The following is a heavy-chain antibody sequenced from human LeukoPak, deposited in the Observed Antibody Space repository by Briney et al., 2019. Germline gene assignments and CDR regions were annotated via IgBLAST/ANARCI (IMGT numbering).Heavy chain of an antibody. CDR1: GSTFSSYG. D-gene: IGHD3-22*01. Sequence: GGSLRLSCAASGSTFSSYGMHWVRQAPGKGLEWVAVIWYDGSNKYYADSVKGRFTISRDNSKNTLYLQMNSLRAEDTAVYYCARASTYYYDSSGYSDYWGQGTLVTVSS. J-gene: IGHJ4*02. V-gene: IGHV3-33*01. CDR3: ARASTYYYDSSGYSDY. CDR2: IWYDGSNK.